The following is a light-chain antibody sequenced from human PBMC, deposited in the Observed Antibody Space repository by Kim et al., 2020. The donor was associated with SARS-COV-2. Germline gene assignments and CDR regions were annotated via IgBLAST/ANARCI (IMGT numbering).Light chain of an antibody. CDR3: SSYTSSSTWM. CDR2: EVS. V-gene: IGLV2-18*02. CDR1: SCDVGSYNR. Sequence: ITHPGTETSCDVGSYNRVSWYQQPPGTAPKLMIYEVSNRPSGVPDRFSGSKSGTTASLTISGLQAEDEADYYCSSYTSSSTWMFGGGTQLTVL. J-gene: IGLJ3*02.